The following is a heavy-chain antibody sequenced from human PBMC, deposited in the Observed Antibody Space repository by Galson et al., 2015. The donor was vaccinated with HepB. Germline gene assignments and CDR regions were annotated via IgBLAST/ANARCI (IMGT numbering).Heavy chain of an antibody. D-gene: IGHD1-26*01. CDR3: ARAMRGATYEY. V-gene: IGHV3-74*01. CDR2: IKGDGSST. J-gene: IGHJ4*02. Sequence: SLRLSCAASGFTFSSYWVHWVRQAPGKGLVWVSRIKGDGSSTAYAESVKGRFTISRDNAKNTLYLQMNSLRAEDTAVYYCARAMRGATYEYWGQGTLVTVSS. CDR1: GFTFSSYW.